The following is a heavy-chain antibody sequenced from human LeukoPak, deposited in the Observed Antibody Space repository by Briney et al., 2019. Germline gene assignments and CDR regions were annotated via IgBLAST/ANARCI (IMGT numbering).Heavy chain of an antibody. CDR3: ARVGANMGPLRFLYFDY. Sequence: SETLSLTCTVSGGSISSHYWSWIRQPPGKGLEWMGYIYYSGSTNYNPSLKSRVTISVDTSKNQFSLKLSSVTAADTDVYYCARVGANMGPLRFLYFDYWGQGTLVTVSS. CDR2: IYYSGST. CDR1: GGSISSHY. J-gene: IGHJ4*02. V-gene: IGHV4-59*11. D-gene: IGHD1-26*01.